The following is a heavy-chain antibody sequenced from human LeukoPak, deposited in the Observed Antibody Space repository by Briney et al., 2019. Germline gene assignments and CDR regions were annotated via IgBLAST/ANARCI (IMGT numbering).Heavy chain of an antibody. CDR2: IYYSGST. Sequence: SSETLSLTCTVSGGSISSHYWSWVRQPPGKGLEWVGDIYYSGSTNYTPSLNRRVTISVDTSKNQFSLKLSSVTAADTAVYYCARSDYTNFDYWGQGTLVTVSS. J-gene: IGHJ4*02. D-gene: IGHD4-11*01. CDR1: GGSISSHY. CDR3: ARSDYTNFDY. V-gene: IGHV4-59*11.